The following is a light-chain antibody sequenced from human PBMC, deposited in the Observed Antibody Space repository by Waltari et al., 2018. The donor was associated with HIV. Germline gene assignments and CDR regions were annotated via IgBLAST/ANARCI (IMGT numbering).Light chain of an antibody. CDR2: EVS. V-gene: IGLV2-14*01. J-gene: IGLJ1*01. CDR3: SSYTSSSTLV. CDR1: SSDVAGYNS. Sequence: QSALTQPASVSGSPGQSITISCTGTSSDVAGYNSVSWFQQHPGKAPQLMIYEVSNRPSGVSNRFSGSKSGNTASLTISGLQAEDEADYYCSSYTSSSTLVFGTGTKVTVL.